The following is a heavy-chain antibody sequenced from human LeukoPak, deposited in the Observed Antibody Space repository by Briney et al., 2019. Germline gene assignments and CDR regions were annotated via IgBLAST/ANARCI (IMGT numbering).Heavy chain of an antibody. CDR1: GGSISSSSYY. CDR2: IYYSGST. D-gene: IGHD3-3*01. CDR3: ARSQITIFGVAIDSLYYFDY. V-gene: IGHV4-39*01. Sequence: PSETLSLTCTVSGGSISSSSYYWGWIRQPPGTGREWIGSIYYSGSTYYNPSLKSRVTISVDTSKNQFSLKLSSVTAADTAVYYCARSQITIFGVAIDSLYYFDYWGQGTLVTVSS. J-gene: IGHJ4*02.